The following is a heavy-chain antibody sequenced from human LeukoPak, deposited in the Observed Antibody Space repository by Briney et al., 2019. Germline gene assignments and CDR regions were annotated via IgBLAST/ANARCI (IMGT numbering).Heavy chain of an antibody. CDR3: ARVVRYCSSTSCGYFDY. CDR1: GGSLSSGGYY. V-gene: IGHV4-31*03. Sequence: PSQTLSLTCTVSGGSLSSGGYYWRWLRQHPGKGLEWIGYIYYSGSTYYNPSLKSRVTISVDTSKNQFSLKLSSVTAADTAVYYGARVVRYCSSTSCGYFDYWGQGTLVTVSS. D-gene: IGHD2-2*01. J-gene: IGHJ4*02. CDR2: IYYSGST.